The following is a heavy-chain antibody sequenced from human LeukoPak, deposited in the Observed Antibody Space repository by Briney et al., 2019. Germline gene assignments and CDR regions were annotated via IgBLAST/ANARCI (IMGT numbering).Heavy chain of an antibody. J-gene: IGHJ3*02. Sequence: SETLSLTCTVSGGSFSTYYWSWIRQPAGKGLEWIGRIYTSGNTHYNPSLKSRVTMSVDTSQNQFSLNLSSVTAADTAVYYCARFITIPGVAFDIWGQGTLVTVSS. CDR3: ARFITIPGVAFDI. D-gene: IGHD3-10*01. V-gene: IGHV4-4*07. CDR1: GGSFSTYY. CDR2: IYTSGNT.